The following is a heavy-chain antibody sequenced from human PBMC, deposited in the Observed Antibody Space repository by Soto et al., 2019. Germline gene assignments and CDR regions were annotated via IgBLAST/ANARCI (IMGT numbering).Heavy chain of an antibody. D-gene: IGHD3-22*01. CDR2: ISRYGDFT. CDR1: GFTFNIYA. J-gene: IGHJ4*02. Sequence: EVQLLESGGDLIQPGRSLRLSCAASGFTFNIYAMTWVRQAPGKGLEWVSAISRYGDFTYYADSVEGRFTIYRDKSNNTLYRPMNRLRAVDTAVYYCAKDRYLDHDSRGYLFDNWGQGTLVTVSS. V-gene: IGHV3-23*01. CDR3: AKDRYLDHDSRGYLFDN.